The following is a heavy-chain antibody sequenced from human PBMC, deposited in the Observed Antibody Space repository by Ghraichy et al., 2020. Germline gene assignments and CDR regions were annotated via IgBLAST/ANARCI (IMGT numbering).Heavy chain of an antibody. Sequence: SVKVSCKASGGTFSSYAISWVRQAPGQGLEWMGGIIPIFGTANYAQKFQGRVTITADESTSTAYMELSSLRSEDTAVYYCARGLSSSSGDYYYYGMDVWGQGTTVTVSS. CDR3: ARGLSSSSGDYYYYGMDV. D-gene: IGHD6-6*01. J-gene: IGHJ6*02. CDR1: GGTFSSYA. V-gene: IGHV1-69*13. CDR2: IIPIFGTA.